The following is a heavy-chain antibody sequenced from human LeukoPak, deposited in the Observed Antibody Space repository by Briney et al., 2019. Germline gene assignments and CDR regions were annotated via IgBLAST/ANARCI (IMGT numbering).Heavy chain of an antibody. D-gene: IGHD6-19*01. CDR3: AKDLEEAVAGTWDY. CDR1: GFTFSSYA. J-gene: IGHJ4*02. CDR2: IGGSGGST. Sequence: GGSLRLSCAASGFTFSSYAMSWVRQAPGKGLEWVSAIGGSGGSTYYADSVKGRFTISRDNSKNTLYLQMNSLRAEDTAVYYCAKDLEEAVAGTWDYWGQGTLVTVSS. V-gene: IGHV3-23*01.